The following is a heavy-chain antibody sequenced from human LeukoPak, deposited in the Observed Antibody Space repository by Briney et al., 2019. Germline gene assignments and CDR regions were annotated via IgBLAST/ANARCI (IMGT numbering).Heavy chain of an antibody. CDR1: RFTFNSYA. V-gene: IGHV3-21*04. CDR3: ARDYTGYFP. J-gene: IGHJ5*02. D-gene: IGHD3-9*01. Sequence: AGGSLRLSCAASRFTFNSYAMSWVRQAPGEGLEWVSSISSSSSYIYYADSVKGRFTISRDNAKNSLYLQMNSLRAEDTAVYYCARDYTGYFPWGQGTLVTVSS. CDR2: ISSSSSYI.